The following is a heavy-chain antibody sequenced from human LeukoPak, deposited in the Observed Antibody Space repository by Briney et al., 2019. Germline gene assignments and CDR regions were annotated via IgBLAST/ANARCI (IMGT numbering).Heavy chain of an antibody. J-gene: IGHJ4*02. V-gene: IGHV4-34*01. CDR3: ARGMNRGWGSGSYFK. CDR2: ITHSGST. D-gene: IGHD3-10*01. CDR1: GGSFSGYY. Sequence: PSETLSLTCAVYGGSFSGYYWIWIRQPPGKGLEWIGEITHSGSTNYNPSLKSRVTTSVDTSKNQFSLKLSSVTAADTAVYYCARGMNRGWGSGSYFKWGQGTPVTVSS.